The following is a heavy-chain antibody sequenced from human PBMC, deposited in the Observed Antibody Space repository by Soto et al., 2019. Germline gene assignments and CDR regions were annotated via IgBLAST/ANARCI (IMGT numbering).Heavy chain of an antibody. V-gene: IGHV3-33*01. J-gene: IGHJ4*02. CDR2: VWSHGNNK. D-gene: IGHD5-18*01. CDR1: GFTFNTYG. CDR3: ARMQLDTIMALDY. Sequence: QVQLVESGGGVVQPGRSLRLSCAASGFTFNTYGFHWVRQAPGKGLEWVAVVWSHGNNKYYANSVKGRFTISRDSSKNTLYLEMSSLRVEDTAVYYCARMQLDTIMALDYWGQGTPVTVSS.